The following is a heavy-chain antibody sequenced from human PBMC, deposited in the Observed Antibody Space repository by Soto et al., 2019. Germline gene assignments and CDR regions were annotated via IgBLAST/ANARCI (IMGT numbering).Heavy chain of an antibody. Sequence: ASVKVSCKASGYIFTGYYMHWVRQAPGQGLEWMGWISPDSGGTNFDQKFQGRVTMTRDTSISTAYMELSSLRSDDTAVYYCARKVATFNFGHWGQGTLVTVSS. CDR2: ISPDSGGT. D-gene: IGHD5-12*01. J-gene: IGHJ4*02. CDR3: ARKVATFNFGH. CDR1: GYIFTGYY. V-gene: IGHV1-2*02.